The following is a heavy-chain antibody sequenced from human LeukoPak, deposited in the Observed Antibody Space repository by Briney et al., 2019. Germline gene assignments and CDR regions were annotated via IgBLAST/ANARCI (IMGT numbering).Heavy chain of an antibody. CDR1: GFTFDDYG. J-gene: IGHJ4*02. Sequence: GGSLRLSCAASGFTFDDYGMSWVRQAPGKGLEWVGRIRSKANSYATAYAASVKGRFTISRDDSKNTAYLQMNSLKIEDTAVYYCTRPYSSGYYWGQGTLVTVSS. CDR2: IRSKANSYAT. D-gene: IGHD6-19*01. CDR3: TRPYSSGYY. V-gene: IGHV3-73*01.